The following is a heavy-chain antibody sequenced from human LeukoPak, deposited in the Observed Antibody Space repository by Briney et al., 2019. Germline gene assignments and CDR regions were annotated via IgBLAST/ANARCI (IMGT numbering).Heavy chain of an antibody. J-gene: IGHJ4*02. CDR1: GFTFSSYA. CDR3: ASPGSDGSGSFLHPGY. V-gene: IGHV3-23*01. CDR2: ISGSGGST. Sequence: PGGSLRLSCAASGFTFSSYAMSWVRQAPGKGLEWVSAISGSGGSTYYADSVKGRFTISRDNSKNTLYLQMNSLRAEDTAVYYCASPGSDGSGSFLHPGYWGQGTPVTVSS. D-gene: IGHD3-10*01.